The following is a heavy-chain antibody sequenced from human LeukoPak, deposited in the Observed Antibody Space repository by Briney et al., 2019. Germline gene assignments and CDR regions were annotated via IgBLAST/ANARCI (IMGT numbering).Heavy chain of an antibody. CDR3: ARSTSSWSYYFDY. Sequence: PSETLSLTCTVSGGSISSGDYYWSWIRQPAGKGLEWIGRIYTSGSTDYNPSLKSRVTISVDTSKNQFSLKLSSVTAADTAVYYCARSTSSWSYYFDYWGQGTLVTVSS. D-gene: IGHD6-13*01. J-gene: IGHJ4*02. V-gene: IGHV4-61*02. CDR1: GGSISSGDYY. CDR2: IYTSGST.